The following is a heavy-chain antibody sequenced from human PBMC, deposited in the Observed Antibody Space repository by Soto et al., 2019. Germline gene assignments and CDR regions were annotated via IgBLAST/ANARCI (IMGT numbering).Heavy chain of an antibody. D-gene: IGHD3-10*01. J-gene: IGHJ6*02. V-gene: IGHV3-23*01. CDR3: AKAPGGYYGMDV. CDR2: ISGSGGST. Sequence: GGSLRLSCEASGITFSSYAMRWVRQAPGKGLEWVSAISGSGGSTYYADSVKGRFAISRDNSKNTLYLQMNSLRAEDTAVYYCAKAPGGYYGMDVWGQGTTVTVSS. CDR1: GITFSSYA.